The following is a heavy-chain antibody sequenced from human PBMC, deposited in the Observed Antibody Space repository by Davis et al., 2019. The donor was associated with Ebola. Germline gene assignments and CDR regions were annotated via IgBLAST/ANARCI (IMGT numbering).Heavy chain of an antibody. CDR1: GFTFSSFA. V-gene: IGHV3-23*01. Sequence: GGSLRLSCPASGFTFSSFALTWVRQAPGKGLEWVSTISCSGGSTYYADSAKGRFTMSRDNSKNTLYLQMNSLRAEDTAVYYCAKEGYLVATLPFDTWGQGTLVTVSS. CDR3: AKEGYLVATLPFDT. CDR2: ISCSGGST. J-gene: IGHJ4*02. D-gene: IGHD4-23*01.